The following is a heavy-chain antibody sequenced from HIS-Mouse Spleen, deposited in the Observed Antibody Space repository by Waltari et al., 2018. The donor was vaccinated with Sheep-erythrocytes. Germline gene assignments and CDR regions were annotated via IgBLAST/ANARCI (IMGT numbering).Heavy chain of an antibody. J-gene: IGHJ6*02. V-gene: IGHV3-7*01. Sequence: EVQLVESGGGLVQPGGSLRLSCAASGFTFSSYWMSWVRQAPGKGLEWVANIKQDGSEKYYVDSVKGRFTISRDNAKNALYLQMNSLRAEDTAVYYCAREGDSSSSYYYYGMDVWGQGTTVTVSS. CDR3: AREGDSSSSYYYYGMDV. CDR2: IKQDGSEK. D-gene: IGHD6-6*01. CDR1: GFTFSSYW.